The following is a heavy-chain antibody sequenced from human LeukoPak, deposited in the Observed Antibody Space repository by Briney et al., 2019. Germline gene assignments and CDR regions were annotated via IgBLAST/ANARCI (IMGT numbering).Heavy chain of an antibody. CDR3: ARETVTTFPYFDY. D-gene: IGHD4-17*01. V-gene: IGHV4-4*02. Sequence: SETLSLTCAVSGGSISSSNWWSWVRQPPGKGLEWIGEIYHSGSTNYNPSLKSRVTISVDKSKNQFSLKLSSVTAADTAVYYCARETVTTFPYFDYWGQGTLVTVSS. CDR2: IYHSGST. J-gene: IGHJ4*02. CDR1: GGSISSSNW.